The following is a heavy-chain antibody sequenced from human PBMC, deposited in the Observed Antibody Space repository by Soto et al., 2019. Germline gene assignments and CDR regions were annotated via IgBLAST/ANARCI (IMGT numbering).Heavy chain of an antibody. CDR2: IYYSGST. J-gene: IGHJ1*01. D-gene: IGHD3-22*01. CDR1: GGSFRDYY. V-gene: IGHV4-30-4*01. Sequence: PSETLSLTCAVYGGSFRDYYWSWVRQPPGKGLEWIGYIYYSGSTYYNPSLKSRVTISVDTSKNQFSLKLSSVTAADTAVYYCARAGSYYYDSSGYYNTEYFQHWGQGTLVTVSS. CDR3: ARAGSYYYDSSGYYNTEYFQH.